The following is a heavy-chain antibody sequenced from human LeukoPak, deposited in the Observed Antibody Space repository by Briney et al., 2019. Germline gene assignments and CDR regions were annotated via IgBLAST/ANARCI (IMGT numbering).Heavy chain of an antibody. CDR2: ISSNGDST. Sequence: PGGSLRLSCAASGFTFSSYAMHWVRQAPGKGLEYVSAISSNGDSTYYANSVKGRFTISRDNSKNTLYLQMGSLRAEDMAVYYCASGAKGDLYDYWGQGTLVTVSS. J-gene: IGHJ4*02. V-gene: IGHV3-64*01. CDR3: ASGAKGDLYDY. CDR1: GFTFSSYA. D-gene: IGHD2-21*01.